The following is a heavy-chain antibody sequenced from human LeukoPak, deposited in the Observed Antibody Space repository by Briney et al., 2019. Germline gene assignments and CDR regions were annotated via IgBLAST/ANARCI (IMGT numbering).Heavy chain of an antibody. J-gene: IGHJ6*02. CDR3: ARDIGIVVVPAAPYYYYYGMDV. V-gene: IGHV1-69*13. CDR1: EGTFSSYA. CDR2: IIPIFGTA. Sequence: GASVKVSCKASEGTFSSYAISWVRQAPGQGLEWMGGIIPIFGTANYAQKFQGRVTITADESTSTAYMELSSLRSEDTAVYYCARDIGIVVVPAAPYYYYYGMDVWGQGTTVTVSS. D-gene: IGHD2-2*01.